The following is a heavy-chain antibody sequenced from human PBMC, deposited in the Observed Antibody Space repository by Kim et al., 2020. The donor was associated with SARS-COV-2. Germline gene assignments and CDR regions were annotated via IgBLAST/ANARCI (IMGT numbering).Heavy chain of an antibody. J-gene: IGHJ6*02. V-gene: IGHV4-31*03. CDR2: IYYSGST. CDR3: ARDSGTSPFYGSGRRGLGMDV. CDR1: GGSISSGGYY. D-gene: IGHD3-10*01. Sequence: SETLSLTCTVSGGSISSGGYYWSWIRQHPGKGLEWIGYIYYSGSTYYNPSLKSRVTISVDTSKNQFSRKLSSVTAADTAVYYCARDSGTSPFYGSGRRGLGMDVWGQGTTVTVSS.